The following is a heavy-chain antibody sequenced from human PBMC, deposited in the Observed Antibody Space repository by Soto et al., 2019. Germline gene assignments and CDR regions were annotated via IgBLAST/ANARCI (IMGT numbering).Heavy chain of an antibody. CDR1: GGSISSGDYY. Sequence: PXETLSLTCTVAGGSISSGDYYWSWIRQPPGKGLEWIGYIYYSGSTYYNPSLKSRVTISVDTSKNQFSLKLSSVTAADTAVYYCARAPLTGYPGFDYWGQGTLVTVSS. CDR2: IYYSGST. V-gene: IGHV4-30-4*01. J-gene: IGHJ4*02. D-gene: IGHD3-9*01. CDR3: ARAPLTGYPGFDY.